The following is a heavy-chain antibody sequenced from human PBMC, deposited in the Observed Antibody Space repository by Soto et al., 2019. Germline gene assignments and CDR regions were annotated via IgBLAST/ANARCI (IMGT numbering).Heavy chain of an antibody. J-gene: IGHJ4*02. CDR3: AKEVHCGGGSCSWSEGFDY. Sequence: QVQLVESGGGVVQPGRSLRLSCAASGFIFSSDGMHWVRQAPGKGLEWVAVISYEGSHTYYADSVKGRFTITRDNSKNTLYLQMNRLRPEDTAVYYCAKEVHCGGGSCSWSEGFDYWGQGTLLTVSS. CDR1: GFIFSSDG. D-gene: IGHD2-15*01. CDR2: ISYEGSHT. V-gene: IGHV3-30*18.